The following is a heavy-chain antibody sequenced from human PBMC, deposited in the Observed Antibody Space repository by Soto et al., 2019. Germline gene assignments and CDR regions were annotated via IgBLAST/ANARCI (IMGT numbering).Heavy chain of an antibody. V-gene: IGHV3-23*01. CDR2: ISGSGDRT. D-gene: IGHD4-17*01. CDR3: VKDDGAYPATPPH. Sequence: EVQLLESGGGLVQPGGSLRLSCEASGISIGNYPMSWVRQAPGKGLDWVSGISGSGDRTYYADSAKGRFTISKDISKNSLSLQLDCLGVEATAVYFCVKDDGAYPATPPHWGQVTMVTVSS. CDR1: GISIGNYP. J-gene: IGHJ4*02.